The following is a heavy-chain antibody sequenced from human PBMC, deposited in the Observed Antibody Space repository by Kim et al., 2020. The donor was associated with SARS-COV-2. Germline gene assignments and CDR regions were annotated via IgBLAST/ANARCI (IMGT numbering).Heavy chain of an antibody. Sequence: SVKGRFTISRDNTKNTVWLQMNSLKAEDTAVYYCARERSDSIKTLCYFDYWGQGTLVTVSS. J-gene: IGHJ4*02. CDR3: ARERSDSIKTLCYFDY. D-gene: IGHD3-22*01. V-gene: IGHV3-66*01.